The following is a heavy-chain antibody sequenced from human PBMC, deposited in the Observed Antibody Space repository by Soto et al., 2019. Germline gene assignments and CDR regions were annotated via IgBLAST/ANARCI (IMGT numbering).Heavy chain of an antibody. D-gene: IGHD2-15*01. CDR2: INSDGSST. J-gene: IGHJ3*02. CDR1: GFTFSSYW. Sequence: GGSLRLSCAASGFTFSSYWMHWVRQAPGKGLVWVSRINSDGSSTSYADSVKGRFTISRDNAKNTLYLQMNSLRAEDTAVYYCARAVESSAFDIWGQGTMVTVSS. CDR3: ARAVESSAFDI. V-gene: IGHV3-74*01.